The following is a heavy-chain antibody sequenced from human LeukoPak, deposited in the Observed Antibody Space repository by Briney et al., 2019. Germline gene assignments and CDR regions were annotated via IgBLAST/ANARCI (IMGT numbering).Heavy chain of an antibody. CDR2: IIPIFGTA. CDR1: GGTFSSYA. D-gene: IGHD3-9*01. V-gene: IGHV1-69*13. J-gene: IGHJ5*02. CDR3: ARRYDILTGYDP. Sequence: SVKVSCKASGGTFSSYAISWVRQAPGQGPEWMGGIIPIFGTANYAQKFQGRVTITADESTSTAYMELSSLRSEDTAVYYCARRYDILTGYDPWGQGTLVTVSS.